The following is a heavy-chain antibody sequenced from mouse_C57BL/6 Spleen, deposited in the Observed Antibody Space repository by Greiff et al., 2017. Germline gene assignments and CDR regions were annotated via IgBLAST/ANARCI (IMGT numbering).Heavy chain of an antibody. V-gene: IGHV5-6*01. D-gene: IGHD4-1*01. CDR2: ISSGGSYT. Sequence: EVQVVESGGDLVKPGGSLKLSCAASGFTFSSYGMSWVRQTPDKRLEWVATISSGGSYTYYPDSVKGRFTISRDNAKNTLYLQMRSLKSEDTAMYYCARQGLTAHYYAMDYWGQGTSVTVSS. CDR3: ARQGLTAHYYAMDY. J-gene: IGHJ4*01. CDR1: GFTFSSYG.